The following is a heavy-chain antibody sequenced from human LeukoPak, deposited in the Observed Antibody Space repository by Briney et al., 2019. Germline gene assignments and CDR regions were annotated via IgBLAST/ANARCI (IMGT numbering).Heavy chain of an antibody. CDR3: ARTLDIVATTAFDY. CDR2: IYYSGST. D-gene: IGHD5-12*01. J-gene: IGHJ4*02. CDR1: GGSISSYY. V-gene: IGHV4-59*08. Sequence: SETLSLTCTVSGGSISSYYCSWIRQPPGKGLEWIGYIYYSGSTTYNPSLKSRVTISIDTSKNQFSLKLSSVTAADTAVYYCARTLDIVATTAFDYWGQGTLVTVSS.